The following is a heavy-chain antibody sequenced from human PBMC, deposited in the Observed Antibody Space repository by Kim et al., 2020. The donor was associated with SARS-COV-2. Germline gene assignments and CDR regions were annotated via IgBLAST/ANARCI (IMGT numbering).Heavy chain of an antibody. V-gene: IGHV4-39*01. CDR1: GGSISSSSYY. J-gene: IGHJ4*02. CDR3: ARQDPGSYSPYFDY. CDR2: IYYSGST. D-gene: IGHD1-26*01. Sequence: SETLSLTCTVSGGSISSSSYYWGWIRQPPGKGLEWIGSIYYSGSTYYNPSLKSRVTISVDTSKNQFSLKLSSVTAADTAVYYCARQDPGSYSPYFDYWGQGTLVTVSS.